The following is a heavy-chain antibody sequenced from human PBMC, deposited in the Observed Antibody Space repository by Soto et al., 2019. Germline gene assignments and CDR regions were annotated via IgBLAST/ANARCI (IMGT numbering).Heavy chain of an antibody. D-gene: IGHD3-10*01. CDR1: GGSISSSSYY. Sequence: QVQLQESGPGLVKPSETLSLTCTVSGGSISSSSYYWGWIRQPPGKGLEWIGSIYYSGSTYYNPSLKSRVTISVDTSKTQFSLKRSSVTAADTAVYYCASLESGGFDYWGQGTLVTVSS. V-gene: IGHV4-39*01. J-gene: IGHJ4*02. CDR3: ASLESGGFDY. CDR2: IYYSGST.